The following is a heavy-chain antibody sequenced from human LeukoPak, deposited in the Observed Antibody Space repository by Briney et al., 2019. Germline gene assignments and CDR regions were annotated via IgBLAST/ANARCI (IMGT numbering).Heavy chain of an antibody. CDR2: IYYSGST. V-gene: IGHV4-59*01. J-gene: IGHJ4*02. CDR1: GGSISGYY. D-gene: IGHD6-19*01. Sequence: SETLSLTCTVSGGSISGYYWSWIRQPPGKGLEWIGYIYYSGSTNYNPSLKSRVTISVDTSKNQFSLKLSSVTAADTATYYCARETSLAGFASGLGFNYWGQGILVTVSS. CDR3: ARETSLAGFASGLGFNY.